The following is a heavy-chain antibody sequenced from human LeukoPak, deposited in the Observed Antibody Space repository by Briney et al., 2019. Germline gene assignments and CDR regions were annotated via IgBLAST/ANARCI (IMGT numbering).Heavy chain of an antibody. D-gene: IGHD1-26*01. CDR1: GYSFTNYW. CDR2: IYLDDSDI. CDR3: ARLEVGATISSYFDY. J-gene: IGHJ4*02. Sequence: GESLKISCKDSGYSFTNYWIGWVRQMPGKGLEWMGIIYLDDSDIKYSPSFQGQVTISADKSISTAYLQWSYLKASDTAMYYCARLEVGATISSYFDYWGQGTLVTVSS. V-gene: IGHV5-51*01.